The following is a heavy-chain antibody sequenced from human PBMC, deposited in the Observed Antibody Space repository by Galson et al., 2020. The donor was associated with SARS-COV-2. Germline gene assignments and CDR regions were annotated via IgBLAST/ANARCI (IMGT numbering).Heavy chain of an antibody. CDR2: ISAYNGNT. V-gene: IGHV1-18*04. Sequence: ASVKVSCKASGYTFTSYGISWVRQAPGQGLEWMGWISAYNGNTNYAQNFQGRVTMTTDTSTSTAYMELSSLRSEDTAVYYCARDSGYSSGWTMQTDYWGLGTLVTVSS. CDR1: GYTFTSYG. J-gene: IGHJ4*02. CDR3: ARDSGYSSGWTMQTDY. D-gene: IGHD6-19*01.